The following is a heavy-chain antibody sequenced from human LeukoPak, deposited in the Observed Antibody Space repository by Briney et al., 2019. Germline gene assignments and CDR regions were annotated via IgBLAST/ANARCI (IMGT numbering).Heavy chain of an antibody. J-gene: IGHJ3*02. CDR1: GGSISSYY. D-gene: IGHD3-22*01. CDR3: AREGYYDSSGYYRDAFDI. CDR2: IYYSGST. Sequence: SETLSLTCTVSGGSISSYYWSWIRQPPGRGLEWIGYIYYSGSTNYNPSLKSRVTISVDTSKHQFSLKLSSVTAADTAVYYCAREGYYDSSGYYRDAFDIWGQGTMVTVSS. V-gene: IGHV4-59*01.